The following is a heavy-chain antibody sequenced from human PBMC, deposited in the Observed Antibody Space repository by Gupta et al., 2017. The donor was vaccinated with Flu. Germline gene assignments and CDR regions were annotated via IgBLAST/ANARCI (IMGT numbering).Heavy chain of an antibody. D-gene: IGHD4-11*01. Sequence: QVQLQPWRAALLTPSQTLSLTCAVYHASLRGSYWSWILPPPGTAPEWIGEIDYSGVNNYNPSLKSRVTLSVDTSKNQFTLNLYSVTAADTAIYYCTRLGGFTVGYNWFDPWGQGTLVTVSS. V-gene: IGHV4-34*01. J-gene: IGHJ5*02. CDR1: HASLRGSY. CDR3: TRLGGFTVGYNWFDP. CDR2: IDYSGVN.